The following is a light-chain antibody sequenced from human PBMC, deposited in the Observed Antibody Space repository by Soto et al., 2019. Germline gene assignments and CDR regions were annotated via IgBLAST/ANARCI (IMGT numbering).Light chain of an antibody. CDR3: QQDNRWPLT. Sequence: EIVLTQSPDSLSVSPGERATLSCRASQPVSNNLAWYQQRPGQPPRLLIFDASRRAAGIPARFSGSGSETEFTLTINRLQSEDSAVYYCQQDNRWPLTFGGGTKVELQ. CDR2: DAS. CDR1: QPVSNN. V-gene: IGKV3D-15*01. J-gene: IGKJ4*01.